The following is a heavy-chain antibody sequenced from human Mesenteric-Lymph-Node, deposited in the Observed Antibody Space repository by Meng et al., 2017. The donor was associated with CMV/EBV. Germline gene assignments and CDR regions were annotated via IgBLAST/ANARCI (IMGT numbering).Heavy chain of an antibody. CDR1: GGSFSGYY. CDR3: ARHQRWLKSEGGFNY. J-gene: IGHJ4*02. V-gene: IGHV4-34*01. CDR2: INHSGST. Sequence: QVPLTQWGAGLLKPSETLSLTFAVYGGSFSGYYWSWIRQPPGKGLEWIGEINHSGSTNYNPSLKSRVTISVDTSKNQFSLKLSSVTAADTAVYYCARHQRWLKSEGGFNYWGQGTLVTVSS. D-gene: IGHD4-23*01.